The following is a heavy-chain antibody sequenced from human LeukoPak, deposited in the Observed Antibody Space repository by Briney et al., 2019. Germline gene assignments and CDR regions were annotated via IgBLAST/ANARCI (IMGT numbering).Heavy chain of an antibody. CDR1: GGSISSSSYY. CDR2: IYYSGST. Sequence: PSETLSLTCTVSGGSISSSSYYWGWIRQPPGKGLEWIGSIYYSGSTYYKPSLKSRVTISVDTSKNQFSLKLSSVTAADTAVYYCARHATYYSYYYMDVWGKGTTVTVSS. V-gene: IGHV4-39*01. CDR3: ARHATYYSYYYMDV. J-gene: IGHJ6*03.